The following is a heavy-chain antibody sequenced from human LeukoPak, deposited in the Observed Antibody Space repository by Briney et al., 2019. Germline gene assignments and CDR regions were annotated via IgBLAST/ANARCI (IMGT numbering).Heavy chain of an antibody. Sequence: KPSETLSLTCTVSGGSISSGDYYWSWIRQPPGKGLEWIAYMYYSGSTYYSPSLKSRVTMSADTSKNQLSLKLSSVTAADTAVYYCARPYYYDSRIDPWGQGILVIVSS. CDR1: GGSISSGDYY. J-gene: IGHJ5*02. V-gene: IGHV4-30-4*01. CDR2: MYYSGST. D-gene: IGHD3-22*01. CDR3: ARPYYYDSRIDP.